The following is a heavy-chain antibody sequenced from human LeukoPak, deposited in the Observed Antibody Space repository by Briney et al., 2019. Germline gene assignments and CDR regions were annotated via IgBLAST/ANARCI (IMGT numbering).Heavy chain of an antibody. CDR3: VRLLAVAGNGGFDY. V-gene: IGHV5-51*01. D-gene: IGHD6-19*01. Sequence: GESLKISCKGSGYSFTTYWIGWVRQMPGKGLEWMGIIYPGDSDTRYSPPFQGQVTISDDKSISTAYLQWSSLKASDTAMYYCVRLLAVAGNGGFDYWGRGTLVTVSS. CDR2: IYPGDSDT. CDR1: GYSFTTYW. J-gene: IGHJ4*02.